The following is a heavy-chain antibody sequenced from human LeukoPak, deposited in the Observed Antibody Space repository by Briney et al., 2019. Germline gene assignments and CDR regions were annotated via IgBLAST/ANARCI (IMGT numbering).Heavy chain of an antibody. J-gene: IGHJ3*02. D-gene: IGHD3-9*01. CDR1: GYTFTGYY. CDR2: FNPTYSTP. V-gene: IGHV1-46*01. CDR3: AKDPRNILTGDFDDFDI. Sequence: ASVKASCKASGYTFTGYYMHWVRQAPGQGFEWMGIFNPTYSTPIYAQTFEGRVTMTSDMSTSTFYMELSTLRSEDTAVYFCAKDPRNILTGDFDDFDIWGQGTVVIVSS.